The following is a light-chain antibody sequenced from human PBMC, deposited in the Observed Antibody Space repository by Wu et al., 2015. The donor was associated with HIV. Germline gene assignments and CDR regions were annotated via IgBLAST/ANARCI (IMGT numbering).Light chain of an antibody. CDR2: GVS. J-gene: IGKJ2*01. V-gene: IGKV3-20*01. CDR1: QSVSSTY. Sequence: EIVLTQSPGTLSLSPGERATLSCRASQSVSSTYLAWYQQKPGQAPRLLIYGVSSRATGIPDRFSGSGSGTDFTLTISRLEPEDFAVYYCQQYGSSPYTFGRGDQAGDQT. CDR3: QQYGSSPYT.